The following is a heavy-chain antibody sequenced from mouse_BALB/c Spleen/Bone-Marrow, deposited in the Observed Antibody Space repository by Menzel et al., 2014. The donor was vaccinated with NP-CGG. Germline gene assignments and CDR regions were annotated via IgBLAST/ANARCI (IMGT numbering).Heavy chain of an antibody. D-gene: IGHD1-1*01. J-gene: IGHJ2*01. CDR2: INPYNGVT. CDR3: ARVYYGSSSYYFDY. V-gene: IGHV1-31*01. Sequence: EVKLMESGPELVKPGASMKISCKASGYSFTGYTLTWVKQSHGKNLDWIGLINPYNGVTSYNQKFKGKATLTVDKSSSTAYMELLSLTSEDSAVYYCARVYYGSSSYYFDYWGQGTTLTVSS. CDR1: GYSFTGYT.